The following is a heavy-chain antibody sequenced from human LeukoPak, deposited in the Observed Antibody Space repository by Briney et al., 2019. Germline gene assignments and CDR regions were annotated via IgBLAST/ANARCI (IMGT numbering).Heavy chain of an antibody. V-gene: IGHV3-7*05. D-gene: IGHD3-22*01. CDR3: AKVAGRKGYASGGYYPDY. CDR2: IQEDGGDK. CDR1: GFTFSSYW. J-gene: IGHJ4*02. Sequence: GGSLRLSCAASGFTFSSYWMHWVRQAPGKGLEWVANIQEDGGDKRYVDSVKGRFTISRDNAENSLHLEMNSLRAEDTAIYYCAKVAGRKGYASGGYYPDYWGQGTLVTVSS.